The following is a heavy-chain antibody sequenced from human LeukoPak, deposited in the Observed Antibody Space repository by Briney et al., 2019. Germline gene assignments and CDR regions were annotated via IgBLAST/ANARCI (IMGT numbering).Heavy chain of an antibody. V-gene: IGHV4-4*07. D-gene: IGHD3-3*01. J-gene: IGHJ4*02. CDR1: GGSISSYY. Sequence: SETLSLTCTVSGGSISSYYWSWIRQPAGKGLEWIGRIYTSGSTNYNPSLKSRVTISVDASKNQFSLKLSSVTAADTAVYYCAREGALRFLEWLPRLAFDYWGQGTLVTVSS. CDR3: AREGALRFLEWLPRLAFDY. CDR2: IYTSGST.